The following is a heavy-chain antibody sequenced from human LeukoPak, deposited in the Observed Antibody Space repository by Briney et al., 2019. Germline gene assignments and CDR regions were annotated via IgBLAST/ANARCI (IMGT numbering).Heavy chain of an antibody. D-gene: IGHD3-9*01. Sequence: GASVKVSCKASGYTFTSYAMHWVRQAPGQRLEWMGWINAGNGNTKYSQKFQGRVTIIRDTSASTAYMELSSLRSEDTAVYYCARTPINYDILTGYYEPFDYWGQGTLVTVSS. CDR3: ARTPINYDILTGYYEPFDY. CDR1: GYTFTSYA. CDR2: INAGNGNT. V-gene: IGHV1-3*01. J-gene: IGHJ4*02.